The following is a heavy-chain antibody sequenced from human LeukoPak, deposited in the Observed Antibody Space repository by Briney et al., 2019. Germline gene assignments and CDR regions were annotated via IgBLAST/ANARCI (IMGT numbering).Heavy chain of an antibody. V-gene: IGHV4-59*01. CDR1: GGSITTYY. Sequence: SETLSLTRTVSGGSITTYYWSWLRQSPGRGLEWIGYIHHSVSPTYNPSLKSRVTISVDTSKNQFSLKVTSVTAADTAVYYCARDILMVGATHYFDCWGQGTLVTVSS. CDR3: ARDILMVGATHYFDC. D-gene: IGHD1-26*01. CDR2: IHHSVSP. J-gene: IGHJ4*02.